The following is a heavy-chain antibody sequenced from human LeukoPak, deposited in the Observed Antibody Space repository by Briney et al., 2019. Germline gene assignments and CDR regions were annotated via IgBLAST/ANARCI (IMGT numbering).Heavy chain of an antibody. Sequence: SETLSLTCAVSGGSISSYYWSWIRQPPGKGLEWIGEINHSGSTNYNPSLKRRVTILLDTSTNQFSKKLSCVTAAETAVYYCAINTYYYDKGVAYWGQGTLVTVSS. J-gene: IGHJ4*02. D-gene: IGHD3-22*01. CDR3: AINTYYYDKGVAY. CDR1: GGSISSYY. CDR2: INHSGST. V-gene: IGHV4-34*01.